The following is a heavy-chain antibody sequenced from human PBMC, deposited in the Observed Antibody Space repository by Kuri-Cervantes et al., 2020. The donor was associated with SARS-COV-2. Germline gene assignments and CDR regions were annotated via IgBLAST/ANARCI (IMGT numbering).Heavy chain of an antibody. CDR2: IWYGGSNK. V-gene: IGHV3-30*02. CDR1: GFTFSSYG. Sequence: GGSLRLSCAASGFTFSSYGMHWVRQAPGKGLEWVAVIWYGGSNKYYADSVKGRFTISRDNSKNTLYLQMNSLRAEDTAVYYCAKGSASWASYIDNWGQGTLVTVSS. CDR3: AKGSASWASYIDN. J-gene: IGHJ4*02. D-gene: IGHD2-2*01.